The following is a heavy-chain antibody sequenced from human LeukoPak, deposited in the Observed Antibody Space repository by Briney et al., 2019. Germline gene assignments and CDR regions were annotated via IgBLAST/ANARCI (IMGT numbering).Heavy chain of an antibody. CDR1: GGSFSGYY. CDR2: INHSGST. CDR3: ARGLGSYCSSTSCAPFDY. V-gene: IGHV4-34*01. Sequence: SETLSLTCAVYGGSFSGYYWSWIRQPPGKGLEWIEEINHSGSTNYNPSLKSRVTISVDTSKNQFSLKLSSVTAADTAVYYCARGLGSYCSSTSCAPFDYWGQGTLVTASS. D-gene: IGHD2-2*01. J-gene: IGHJ4*02.